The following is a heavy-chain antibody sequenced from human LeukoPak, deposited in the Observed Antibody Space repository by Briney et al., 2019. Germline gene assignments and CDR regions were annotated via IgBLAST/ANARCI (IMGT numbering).Heavy chain of an antibody. CDR1: GFSFSSYG. J-gene: IGHJ4*02. Sequence: GGSLRLSCAASGFSFSSYGMSWVRQAPGKGLEWVSAISGSGGSTYYADSVKGRFTISRDNSKNTLYLQMNSLRAEDTAVYYCAKGYSVVVAATKLFDYWGQGTLVTVSS. CDR3: AKGYSVVVAATKLFDY. V-gene: IGHV3-23*01. D-gene: IGHD2-15*01. CDR2: ISGSGGST.